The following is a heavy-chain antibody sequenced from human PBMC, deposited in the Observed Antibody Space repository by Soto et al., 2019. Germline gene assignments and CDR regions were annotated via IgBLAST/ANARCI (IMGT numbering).Heavy chain of an antibody. CDR2: INSYNYKT. D-gene: IGHD3-10*01. J-gene: IGHJ4*02. CDR1: DYTFSSYG. CDR3: ARRQGYYYGYYFDY. V-gene: IGHV1-18*01. Sequence: QVQLVQSGAEVKKPGASVKVSCKASDYTFSSYGISWVRQAPGQGLEWMGWINSYNYKTNFAQKFQGRVTMTTDTPTSTAYMELRSLTSDDTAVYYCARRQGYYYGYYFDYWGQGTLVTVSS.